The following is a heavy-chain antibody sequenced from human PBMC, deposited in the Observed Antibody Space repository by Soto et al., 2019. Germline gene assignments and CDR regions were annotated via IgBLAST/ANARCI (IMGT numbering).Heavy chain of an antibody. D-gene: IGHD1-26*01. J-gene: IGHJ4*02. CDR3: GRGRSGQIVVFY. CDR2: IGPESGAT. CDR1: GYTFTGHY. Sequence: QVQLVQSGAEVKKPGASVKVSCKASGYTFTGHYIHWVRQAPEQGPEWMGEIGPESGATRYAQKLQGRGATTRDTSITTVYMESNNLSPDDTAVYDCGRGRSGQIVVFYWGQGTPVTVSS. V-gene: IGHV1-2*02.